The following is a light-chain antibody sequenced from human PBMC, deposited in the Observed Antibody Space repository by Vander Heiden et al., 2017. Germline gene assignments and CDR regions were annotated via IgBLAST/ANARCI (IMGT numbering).Light chain of an antibody. CDR2: KVS. CDR1: QSLVYSDGNTY. CDR3: MQGSYGPLVYT. J-gene: IGKJ2*01. Sequence: DGVMTQSPLSLPVTLGQPASISCKSSQSLVYSDGNTYLNWFQQKPGQSPRRLIYKVSNRDSGVPDRCSGSGSCADFTLKIISGEADDVGVYYCMQGSYGPLVYTFGQGTKLEIK. V-gene: IGKV2-30*01.